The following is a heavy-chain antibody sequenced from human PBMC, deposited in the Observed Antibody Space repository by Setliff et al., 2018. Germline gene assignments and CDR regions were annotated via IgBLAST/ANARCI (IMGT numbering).Heavy chain of an antibody. V-gene: IGHV3-48*03. CDR1: GFTFKTYE. CDR2: THTDGITI. D-gene: IGHD2-15*01. CDR3: ARRLPYFGMDV. Sequence: PGGSLRLSCEASGFTFKTYEMIWVRQAPGKGLERVSKTHTDGITIYSDSARGRFTIFRDSAKNSLHLQMTSLSAEDTAVYYCARRLPYFGMDVWGQGTTVTVSS. J-gene: IGHJ6*02.